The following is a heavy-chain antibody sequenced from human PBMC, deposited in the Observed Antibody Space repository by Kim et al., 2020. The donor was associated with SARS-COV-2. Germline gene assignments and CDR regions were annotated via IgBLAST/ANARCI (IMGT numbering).Heavy chain of an antibody. V-gene: IGHV3-23*01. Sequence: GGSLRLSCAVSGFTFSSHAMTWVRQAPGEGLEWVSTIGGGGRLIFYADSVKGRFTISRDNSKNTLYLQMNSLRAEDTAVYYCAKDGHISDYYYYMDVWG. CDR3: AKDGHISDYYYYMDV. CDR1: GFTFSSHA. J-gene: IGHJ6*03. D-gene: IGHD2-21*01. CDR2: IGGGGRLI.